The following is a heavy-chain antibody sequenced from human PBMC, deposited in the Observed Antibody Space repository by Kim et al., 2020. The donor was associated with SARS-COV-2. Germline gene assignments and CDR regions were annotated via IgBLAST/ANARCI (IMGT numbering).Heavy chain of an antibody. CDR1: GGSLSSYY. D-gene: IGHD3-16*01. J-gene: IGHJ5*02. CDR3: ARGHVYLDP. CDR2: ISETGKT. Sequence: SETLSLTCAVSGGSLSSYYWSWIRQSPGKGLEWIAEISETGKTHYSPSLKSRVTLSVDTSRNQVSLKMTSVTAADTAVYYCARGHVYLDPWGQGTLVTVS. V-gene: IGHV4-34*01.